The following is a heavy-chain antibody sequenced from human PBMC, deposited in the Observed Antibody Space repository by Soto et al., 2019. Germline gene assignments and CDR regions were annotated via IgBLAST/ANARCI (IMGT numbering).Heavy chain of an antibody. Sequence: PGGSLRLSCAASGFTFSNYWMNWVRQAPGKGLEWVANIKQDGSETYHVDSVKGRFTISRDNAKNSLYLQMNSLRAEDTALYYCASYCSSTSCHQRGFSWGQGTQVTVSS. CDR2: IKQDGSET. J-gene: IGHJ5*02. CDR1: GFTFSNYW. CDR3: ASYCSSTSCHQRGFS. V-gene: IGHV3-7*01. D-gene: IGHD2-2*01.